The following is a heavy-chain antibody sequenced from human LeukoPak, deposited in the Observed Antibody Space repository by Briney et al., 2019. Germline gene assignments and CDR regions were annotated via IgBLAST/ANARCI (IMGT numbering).Heavy chain of an antibody. CDR2: INQDGSEK. J-gene: IGHJ3*02. CDR1: GFTVSSNY. D-gene: IGHD6-13*01. CDR3: ASPYSSSWYLGDAFDI. V-gene: IGHV3-7*01. Sequence: GGSLRLSCAASGFTVSSNYMSWVRQAPGKGLEWVANINQDGSEKYYVDSVKGRFTISRDNAKNSLYLQMTSLRAEDTAVYYCASPYSSSWYLGDAFDIWGQGTMVTVSS.